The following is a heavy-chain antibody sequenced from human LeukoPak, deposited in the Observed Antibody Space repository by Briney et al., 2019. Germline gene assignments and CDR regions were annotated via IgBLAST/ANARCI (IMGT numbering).Heavy chain of an antibody. CDR3: ARHHPFGEI. V-gene: IGHV4-59*08. D-gene: IGHD3-10*01. CDR1: GGFISSYY. J-gene: IGHJ4*02. Sequence: PSETLSLTCTVSGGFISSYYWSWIRQPPGKGLEWIGYIYYSGSTNYNPSLKSRVTISVDTSKNQFSLKVSSVTAADTAVYYCARHHPFGEIWGQGTLVTVSS. CDR2: IYYSGST.